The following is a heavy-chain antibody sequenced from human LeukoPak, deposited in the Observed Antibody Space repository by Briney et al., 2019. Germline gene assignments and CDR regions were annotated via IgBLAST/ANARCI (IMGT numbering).Heavy chain of an antibody. CDR2: INWNGGST. Sequence: GGSLRLSCAASGFTFDDYGMSWVRQAPGKGLEWVSGINWNGGSTGYADSVKGRFTISRGNSKNTLYLHMNSLRAEDTAVYYCAKDRGNYEGLYDYWGQGTLVTVSS. D-gene: IGHD1-7*01. CDR3: AKDRGNYEGLYDY. V-gene: IGHV3-20*04. J-gene: IGHJ4*02. CDR1: GFTFDDYG.